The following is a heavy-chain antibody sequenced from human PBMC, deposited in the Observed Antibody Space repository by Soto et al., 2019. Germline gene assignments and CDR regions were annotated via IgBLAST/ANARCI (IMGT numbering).Heavy chain of an antibody. J-gene: IGHJ4*02. CDR1: GGSVSNKTYY. CDR2: VYYSGTT. Sequence: SETLSLTCSVSGGSVSNKTYYWSWIRQPPGKRLEWIGYVYYSGTTNYNPSLKSRVTISVDLSKNQFSLRLSSVTTADTALYYCARNTDEHNTLRSRYFLDYWGQGTLVTVSS. CDR3: ARNTDEHNTLRSRYFLDY. V-gene: IGHV4-61*01. D-gene: IGHD4-17*01.